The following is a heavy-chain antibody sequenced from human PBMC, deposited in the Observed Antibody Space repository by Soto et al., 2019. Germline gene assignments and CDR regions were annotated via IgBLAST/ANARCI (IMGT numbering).Heavy chain of an antibody. CDR1: GFTFSSYG. V-gene: IGHV3-33*01. J-gene: IGHJ4*02. CDR2: IWYDGSNK. Sequence: QVQLVESGGGVVQPGRSLRLSCAASGFTFSSYGMHWVRQAPGKGLEWVAVIWYDGSNKYYADSVKGRFTISRDNSKNPLYLQMNSLRAEDTAVYYCAREPPYPSYCSCTSCYGGYFDYWGQGTLVTVSS. D-gene: IGHD2-2*01. CDR3: AREPPYPSYCSCTSCYGGYFDY.